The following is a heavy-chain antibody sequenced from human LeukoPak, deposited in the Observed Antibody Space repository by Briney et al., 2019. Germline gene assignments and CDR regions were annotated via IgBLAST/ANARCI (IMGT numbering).Heavy chain of an antibody. CDR2: ISSNGGST. V-gene: IGHV3-64*01. J-gene: IGHJ4*02. CDR3: ARDSYYYDSSGPPLLDY. CDR1: GFTFSSYA. Sequence: GGSLRLSCAASGFTFSSYAMHWVRQAPGKGLEYVSAISSNGGSTYYANSVKGRLTISRDNSKNTLYLQMGSLRAEDMAVYYCARDSYYYDSSGPPLLDYWGQGTLVTVSS. D-gene: IGHD3-22*01.